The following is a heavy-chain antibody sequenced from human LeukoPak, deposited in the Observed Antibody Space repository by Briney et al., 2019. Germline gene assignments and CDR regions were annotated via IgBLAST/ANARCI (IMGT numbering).Heavy chain of an antibody. CDR2: IYHSGST. D-gene: IGHD3-3*01. CDR3: ARAKAFRRTIFGVVPRYMDV. CDR1: GGSISSSNW. J-gene: IGHJ6*03. V-gene: IGHV4-4*02. Sequence: SETLSLTCAVSGGSISSSNWWSWVRQPPGKGLEWIGEIYHSGSTNYNPSLKSRVTISVDKSKNQFSLKLSSVTAADTAVYYCARAKAFRRTIFGVVPRYMDVWGKGTTVTVSS.